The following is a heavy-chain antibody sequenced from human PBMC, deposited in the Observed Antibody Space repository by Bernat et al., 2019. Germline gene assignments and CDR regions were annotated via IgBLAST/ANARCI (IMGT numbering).Heavy chain of an antibody. D-gene: IGHD3-10*01. J-gene: IGHJ3*02. Sequence: QVQLQQWGAGLLKPSETLSLTCAVYGGSFSGYYWSWIRQPPGKGLEWIGEINHSGSTNYNPSLKSRVTISVDTSKNQCSLKLSSVTAADTAVYYCARGGSSYYYGSGSSEDAFDIWGQGTMVTVSS. CDR2: INHSGST. V-gene: IGHV4-34*01. CDR3: ARGGSSYYYGSGSSEDAFDI. CDR1: GGSFSGYY.